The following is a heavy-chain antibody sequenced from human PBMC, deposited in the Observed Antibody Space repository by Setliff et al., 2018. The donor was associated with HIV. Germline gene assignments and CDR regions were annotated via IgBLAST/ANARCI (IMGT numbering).Heavy chain of an antibody. Sequence: SETLSLTCNVSGGSISSNSYSWGWIRQPPGKGLEWIGSIYHSGSTYNHPSLKSRVTISVDTSKNQFSLKLTSVTAADTAVYYCARTAIDYYESSGYYHDAFDTWGRGSMVTVSS. CDR3: ARTAIDYYESSGYYHDAFDT. V-gene: IGHV4-39*01. J-gene: IGHJ3*02. CDR1: GGSISSNSYS. CDR2: IYHSGST. D-gene: IGHD3-22*01.